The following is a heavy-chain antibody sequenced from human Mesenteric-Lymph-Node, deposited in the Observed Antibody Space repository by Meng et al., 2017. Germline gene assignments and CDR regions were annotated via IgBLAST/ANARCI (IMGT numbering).Heavy chain of an antibody. CDR2: INAGNGNT. Sequence: QVHLVQSGAEVKKPGVSLKVSCKASGYTFTTYAIHWVRQAPGQRLEWMGWINAGNGNTRYSQKFQGRVSITRDTSASTAYMELSSLRSEDTAVYYCARCIAVAGNWFDPWGQGTLVTVSS. CDR1: GYTFTTYA. D-gene: IGHD6-19*01. V-gene: IGHV1-3*01. CDR3: ARCIAVAGNWFDP. J-gene: IGHJ5*02.